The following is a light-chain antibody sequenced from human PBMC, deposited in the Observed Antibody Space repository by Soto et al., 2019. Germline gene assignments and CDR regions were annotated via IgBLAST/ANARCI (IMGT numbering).Light chain of an antibody. CDR2: GNS. V-gene: IGLV1-40*01. Sequence: QSVLTQPPSVSGAPGQRVTFSCTGSSSNIGAGYDVHWYQQLPGTAPKLLIYGNSNRPSGVPERFSGSKSGTSASLAITGLQAEDEADYFCCSYAGSSGAHWVFGGGTKLTVL. CDR3: CSYAGSSGAHWV. CDR1: SSNIGAGYD. J-gene: IGLJ3*02.